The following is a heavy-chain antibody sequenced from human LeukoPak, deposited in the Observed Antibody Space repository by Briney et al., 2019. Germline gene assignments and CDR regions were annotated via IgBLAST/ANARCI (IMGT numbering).Heavy chain of an antibody. V-gene: IGHV3-48*04. CDR3: AKVSEMATIYDAFDI. Sequence: GGSLRLSCAASGFTFSIYSMNWVRQAPGKGLEWVSYISSSSNIIYYADSVRGRFTISRDNARNSLYLQMNSLRAEDTAVYYCAKVSEMATIYDAFDIWGQGTMVTVSS. J-gene: IGHJ3*02. D-gene: IGHD5-24*01. CDR1: GFTFSIYS. CDR2: ISSSSNII.